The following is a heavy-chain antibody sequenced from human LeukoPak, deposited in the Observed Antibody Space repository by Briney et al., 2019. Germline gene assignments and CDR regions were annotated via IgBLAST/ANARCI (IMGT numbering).Heavy chain of an antibody. CDR1: GFTFSNYA. CDR3: AKGRGSVTAALDY. D-gene: IGHD3-10*01. Sequence: GGSLRLSCAASGFTFSNYAMSWVRQAPGKGLEWVSGMSGRGGSTDYPDSVKGRFATSRDNSDTTSPLQMSSLSVEATAVYFCAKGRGSVTAALDYWGQGTLVTVSS. CDR2: MSGRGGST. J-gene: IGHJ4*02. V-gene: IGHV3-23*01.